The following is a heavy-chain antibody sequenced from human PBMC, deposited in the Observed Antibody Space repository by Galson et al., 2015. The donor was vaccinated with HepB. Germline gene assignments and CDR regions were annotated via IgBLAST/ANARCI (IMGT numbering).Heavy chain of an antibody. Sequence: SVKVSCKASGGSFDTYSFIWVRQAPGQGLEFIGRITPILARTNYAQNFKGRVTITADKSTSTAYMEMNSLRSEDTAMYYCARDQGVTGIDIWGLGTLVTVSS. D-gene: IGHD2-21*02. CDR2: ITPILART. J-gene: IGHJ4*02. CDR3: ARDQGVTGIDI. V-gene: IGHV1-69*08. CDR1: GGSFDTYS.